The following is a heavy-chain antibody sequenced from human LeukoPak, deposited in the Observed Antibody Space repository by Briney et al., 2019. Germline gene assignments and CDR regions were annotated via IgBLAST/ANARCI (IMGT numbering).Heavy chain of an antibody. CDR2: ISSSSSTI. CDR1: GFTFSSYW. V-gene: IGHV3-48*01. Sequence: GGSLRLSCAASGFTFSSYWMSWVRQAPGKGLEWVSYISSSSSTIYYADSVKGRFTISRDNAKNSLYLQMNSLRAEDTAVYYCARDPSLEWLLYYFDYWGQGTLVTVSS. D-gene: IGHD3-3*01. CDR3: ARDPSLEWLLYYFDY. J-gene: IGHJ4*02.